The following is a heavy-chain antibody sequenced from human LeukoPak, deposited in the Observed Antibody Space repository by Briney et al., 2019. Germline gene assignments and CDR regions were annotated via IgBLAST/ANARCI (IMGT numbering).Heavy chain of an antibody. CDR1: GYIFTSYW. D-gene: IGHD5-24*01. CDR3: ARTRRDGYNYSGGSDY. V-gene: IGHV5-51*01. J-gene: IGHJ4*02. CDR2: IYPGDSDT. Sequence: GESLKISCKGSGYIFTSYWIGWVRQMRRKVLEWMGIIYPGDSDTRYSPSFQGQVTISADKSISTAYLQWSSLKASDTAMYYCARTRRDGYNYSGGSDYWGQGTLVTVSS.